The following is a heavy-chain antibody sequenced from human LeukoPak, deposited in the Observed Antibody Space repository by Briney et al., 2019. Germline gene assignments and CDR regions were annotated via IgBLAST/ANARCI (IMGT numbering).Heavy chain of an antibody. CDR1: GFSLSSSGVG. Sequence: SGPTLVKPTQTLTLTCTFSGFSLSSSGVGVGWIRQPPGKALEWLALIYWDDDKRYSPSLKSRLTITKDTSKNQVVLRMTNMDPVDTATYYCAHSGPSGWDNHFDYWGQGSLVTVSS. V-gene: IGHV2-5*02. J-gene: IGHJ4*02. CDR2: IYWDDDK. D-gene: IGHD6-19*01. CDR3: AHSGPSGWDNHFDY.